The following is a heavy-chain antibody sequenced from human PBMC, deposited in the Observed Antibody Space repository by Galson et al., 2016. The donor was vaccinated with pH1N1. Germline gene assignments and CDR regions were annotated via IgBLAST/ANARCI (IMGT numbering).Heavy chain of an antibody. CDR3: AKGASAAATLDY. J-gene: IGHJ4*02. D-gene: IGHD6-13*01. Sequence: SLRLSCAASGFPFSTYGMHWVLQAPGKGLEWLAVISYHGENIHYADSVMGRFTISRDNSKNTLFLQMSRLRSQDTAVYYCAKGASAAATLDYWGRGTLLTVSS. V-gene: IGHV3-30*18. CDR2: ISYHGENI. CDR1: GFPFSTYG.